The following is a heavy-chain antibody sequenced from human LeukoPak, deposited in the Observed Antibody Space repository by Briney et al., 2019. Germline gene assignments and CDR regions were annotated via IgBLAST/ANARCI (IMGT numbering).Heavy chain of an antibody. J-gene: IGHJ4*02. CDR1: GGSISSYY. CDR3: ARHEYSSSWYFSDY. V-gene: IGHV4-59*08. Sequence: SETLSLTCTVSGGSISSYYWSWIRQPPGKGLEWIGYIYYSGSTKYNPSLESRVTIPVDTSKNQFSLKLSSVTAADTAVYYCARHEYSSSWYFSDYWGQGTLVTVSS. CDR2: IYYSGST. D-gene: IGHD6-13*01.